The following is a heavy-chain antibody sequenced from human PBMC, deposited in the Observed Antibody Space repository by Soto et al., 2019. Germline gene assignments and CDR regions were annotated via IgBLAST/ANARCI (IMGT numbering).Heavy chain of an antibody. CDR1: GGSVSSGSYY. J-gene: IGHJ6*02. Sequence: SETLSLTCTVSGGSVSSGSYYWSWIRHPPGKGLEWIGYIYYTGTTNYSPSLKSRVTISLDTSKNQFSLELSSVTAADTAVYYCARDARDQVHEYLGGYYYYLKSVSGQGTTVTVSS. CDR2: IYYTGTT. CDR3: ARDARDQVHEYLGGYYYYLKSV. V-gene: IGHV4-61*01. D-gene: IGHD2-2*02.